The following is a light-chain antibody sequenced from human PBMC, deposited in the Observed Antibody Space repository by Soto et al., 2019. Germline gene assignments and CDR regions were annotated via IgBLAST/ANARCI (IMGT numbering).Light chain of an antibody. CDR3: MQGAHWPPT. CDR2: KVS. CDR1: QRLVHTDGNTY. V-gene: IGKV2-30*02. Sequence: DVVMTQSPLSLPVTLGQPASISCRSSQRLVHTDGNTYLNWFQQRPGQSPRRLIYKVSNRDSWVPDRFSGSGSGTEFTLKISRVEADDVGVYYCMQGAHWPPTFGLGTKVEIK. J-gene: IGKJ1*01.